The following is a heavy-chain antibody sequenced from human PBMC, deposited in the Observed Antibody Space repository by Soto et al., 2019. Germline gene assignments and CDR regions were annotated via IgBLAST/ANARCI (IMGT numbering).Heavy chain of an antibody. D-gene: IGHD1-20*01. CDR3: ARRITSSLDY. CDR1: GFTFSIYN. Sequence: EVQLLESGGGLVQPGGSLRLSCVASGFTFSIYNMNWVRQAPGKGLEWVSVITGSGDYTNYADSVKGRFTISRDNSKSTLYLQMNSLSAEDTAVSFCARRITSSLDYWGQGTLVTAPS. J-gene: IGHJ4*02. CDR2: ITGSGDYT. V-gene: IGHV3-23*01.